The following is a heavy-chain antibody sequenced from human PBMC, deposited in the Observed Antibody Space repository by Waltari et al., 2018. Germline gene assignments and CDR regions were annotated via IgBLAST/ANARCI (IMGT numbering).Heavy chain of an antibody. CDR3: AMSLTVLVRADH. J-gene: IGHJ4*02. CDR1: GFTFSSYA. Sequence: VRLVESGGGLVKPGGSLRLYCAASGFTFSSYAMNWVRQAPGKGLEWVAGLSASGSRTFYAASVKGRFTISRDNSNNTLYAQMTSLTPEDTATYYCAMSLTVLVRADHWGQGTLVAVSS. CDR2: LSASGSRT. D-gene: IGHD1-26*01. V-gene: IGHV3-23*04.